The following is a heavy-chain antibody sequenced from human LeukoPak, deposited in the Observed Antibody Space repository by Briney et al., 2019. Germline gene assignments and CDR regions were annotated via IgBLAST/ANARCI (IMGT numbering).Heavy chain of an antibody. V-gene: IGHV3-21*01. D-gene: IGHD4-23*01. J-gene: IGHJ4*02. CDR1: GFTFSSYS. Sequence: GGSLRLSCAASGFTFSSYSMNWVRQAPGKGLEWVSSISSSSSYIYYADSVKGRFTISRDNAKNSLYLQMNSLRAEDTAVYYCAREGVTVVTRYLDYWGQGTLVTVSS. CDR2: ISSSSSYI. CDR3: AREGVTVVTRYLDY.